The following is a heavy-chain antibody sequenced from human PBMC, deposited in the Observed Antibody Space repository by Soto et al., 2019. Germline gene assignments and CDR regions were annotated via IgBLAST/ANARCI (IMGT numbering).Heavy chain of an antibody. Sequence: GGSLRLSCAASGFTFSDYYMSWIRQAPGKGLEWASYISSSGDIIYYADSMKGRFTISRDNAKNSLYLQMNNLRAEDTAVYYCARDLGYYDSSGYLDYWGQGTLVTVSS. D-gene: IGHD3-22*01. CDR2: ISSSGDII. J-gene: IGHJ4*02. V-gene: IGHV3-11*01. CDR3: ARDLGYYDSSGYLDY. CDR1: GFTFSDYY.